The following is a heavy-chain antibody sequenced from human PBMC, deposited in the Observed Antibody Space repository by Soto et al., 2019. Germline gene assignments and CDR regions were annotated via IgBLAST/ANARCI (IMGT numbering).Heavy chain of an antibody. D-gene: IGHD3-22*01. CDR1: GGSISSGGYY. V-gene: IGHV4-61*08. CDR3: AREDYDSSGYYYLIDY. CDR2: IYYSGST. Sequence: PSETLSLTCTVSGGSISSGGYYWSWIRQHPGKGLEWIGYIYYSGSTNYNPSLKSRVTISVDTSKNQFSLKLSSVTAADTAVYYCAREDYDSSGYYYLIDYWGQGTLVTVSS. J-gene: IGHJ4*02.